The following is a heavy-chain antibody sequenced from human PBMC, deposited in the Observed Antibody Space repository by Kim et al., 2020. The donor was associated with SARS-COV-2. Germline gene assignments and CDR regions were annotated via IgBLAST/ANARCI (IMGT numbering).Heavy chain of an antibody. CDR1: GGSFSGYY. J-gene: IGHJ4*02. CDR2: INHSGST. V-gene: IGHV4-34*01. Sequence: SETLSLTCAAYGGSFSGYYWSWIRQPPGKGLEWIGEINHSGSTNYNPSLKSRVTISVDTSKNQFSLTLSSVTAADTAVYYCARASRQWLVRPIFYYFDYWGQGTLVTVSS. CDR3: ARASRQWLVRPIFYYFDY. D-gene: IGHD6-19*01.